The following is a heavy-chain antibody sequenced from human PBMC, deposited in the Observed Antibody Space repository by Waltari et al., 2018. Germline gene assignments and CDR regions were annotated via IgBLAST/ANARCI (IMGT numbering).Heavy chain of an antibody. J-gene: IGHJ4*02. CDR2: TYLNAKLDN. V-gene: IGHV6-1*01. Sequence: QVQLQQSGPGLVKPSQTLSITCDISGGTVADNSVAWNWIRQSPSRGLGWLGKTYLNAKLDNYSVASLRSPININADTSTNQFSLQLNSVTPEDTAVYYCARERITARPGRGHFDSWGQGTRVTVSS. CDR3: ARERITARPGRGHFDS. CDR1: GGTVADNSVA. D-gene: IGHD6-6*01.